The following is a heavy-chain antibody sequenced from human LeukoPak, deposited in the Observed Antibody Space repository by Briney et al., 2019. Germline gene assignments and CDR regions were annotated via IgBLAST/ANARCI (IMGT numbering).Heavy chain of an antibody. Sequence: PSETLSLTCAVYGGSFSGYYWSWIRQPPGKGLEWIGEINHSGSTNYNPSLKSRVTISVDTSKNQFSLKLSSVTAADTAVYYCARVLRMVRGVGWFDPWGQGTLVTVSS. CDR3: ARVLRMVRGVGWFDP. D-gene: IGHD3-10*01. CDR1: GGSFSGYY. V-gene: IGHV4-34*01. CDR2: INHSGST. J-gene: IGHJ5*02.